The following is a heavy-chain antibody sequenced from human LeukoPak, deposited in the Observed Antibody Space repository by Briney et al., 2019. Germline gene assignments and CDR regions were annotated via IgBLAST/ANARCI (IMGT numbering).Heavy chain of an antibody. CDR3: VTGGPGVAPDAFDI. D-gene: IGHD3-3*01. Sequence: PGGSLRLSCVASGFTFTNAWMTWVRQAPGKGLEWVGRIKSNPDGGTTDYVAPVKGRFTISRDDSKNTLYLQMNSLKTEDTGVYYCVTGGPGVAPDAFDIWGQGTMVTVSS. CDR2: IKSNPDGGTT. CDR1: GFTFTNAW. J-gene: IGHJ3*02. V-gene: IGHV3-15*01.